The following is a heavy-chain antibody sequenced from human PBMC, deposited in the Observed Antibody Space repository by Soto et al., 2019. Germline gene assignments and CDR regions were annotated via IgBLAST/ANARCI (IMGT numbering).Heavy chain of an antibody. D-gene: IGHD6-6*01. V-gene: IGHV2-5*02. CDR2: IYWDDDK. J-gene: IGHJ6*04. Sequence: SGPTLVNPTQTLTLTCTFSGFSLSTTGVGVGWIRQPPGKALEWLALIYWDDDKRYSPSLKSRLTITKDTSKNQVVLTMTNMNPVTTAIYYCAGIGGTSSSCYGMGVWTKGTTVTVSS. CDR3: AGIGGTSSSCYGMGV. CDR1: GFSLSTTGVG.